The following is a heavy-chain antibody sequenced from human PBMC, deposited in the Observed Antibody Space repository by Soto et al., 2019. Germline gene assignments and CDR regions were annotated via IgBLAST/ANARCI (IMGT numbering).Heavy chain of an antibody. V-gene: IGHV6-1*01. CDR1: GGSVSDGSAA. CDR3: ARDQSTEWFRWGFVS. CDR2: TYYRSVWNT. D-gene: IGHD3-3*01. Sequence: SQTLSRTCAISGGSVSDGSAAWTWIRQSPSRGLEWLGRTYYRSVWNTDYALSVKSRITINVDAARNQFSLRLSSVTPEDTAVYYCARDQSTEWFRWGFVSWGQGTPVTVSS. J-gene: IGHJ4*02.